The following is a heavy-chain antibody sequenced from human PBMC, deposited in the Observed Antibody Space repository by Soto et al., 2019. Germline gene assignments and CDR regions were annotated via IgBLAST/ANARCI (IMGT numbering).Heavy chain of an antibody. V-gene: IGHV4-4*02. D-gene: IGHD3-10*01. Sequence: QVQLQESGPGLVKPSGTLSLTCAVSGGSINSSNWWTWVRQPPGQGLEWIGEIYHSGRTNYNPSLQGRLTISTVTSTNPFYLKLAYVTAADTAVYYCAGYYGSGNHYLDWFDPWGQGTLVIVSS. J-gene: IGHJ5*02. CDR3: AGYYGSGNHYLDWFDP. CDR1: GGSINSSNW. CDR2: IYHSGRT.